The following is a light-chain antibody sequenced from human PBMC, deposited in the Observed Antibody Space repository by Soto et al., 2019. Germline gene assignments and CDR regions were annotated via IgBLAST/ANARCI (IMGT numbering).Light chain of an antibody. J-gene: IGLJ1*01. CDR3: CSYTGSYSYV. V-gene: IGLV2-11*01. CDR2: DVT. Sequence: QSALTQPHSVSGSPGQSVTISCTGTSSDVGGYSYVSWYQQHPGKAPELIIYDVTERPSGVPDRFSGTKSGNTASLTISGHQAEDEADYYCCSYTGSYSYVFGIGTKLTVL. CDR1: SSDVGGYSY.